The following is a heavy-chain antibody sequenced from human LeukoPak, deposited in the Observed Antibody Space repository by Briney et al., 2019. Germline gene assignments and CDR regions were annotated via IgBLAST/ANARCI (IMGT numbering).Heavy chain of an antibody. CDR3: AKRSPPY. V-gene: IGHV3-66*04. J-gene: IGHJ4*02. CDR2: IYISGIT. D-gene: IGHD3-10*01. Sequence: GGSLRLSCTASGFSISTHDVNWVRQAPGKGLEWVSLIYISGITEYADSVQGRFTISRDDSTLYLQMNSLRAEDTAVYYCAKRSPPYWGQGTLVTVSS. CDR1: GFSISTHD.